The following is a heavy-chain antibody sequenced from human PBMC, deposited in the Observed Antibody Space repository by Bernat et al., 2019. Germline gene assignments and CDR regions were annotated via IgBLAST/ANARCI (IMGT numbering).Heavy chain of an antibody. Sequence: QVQLVESGGGVVQPGRSLRLSCAASGFTFSSFAIHWVRQAPGKGLEWVTVISYDGKNKYYADSVKGRFTISRDNPKNTLFLQMNSLRPEDTAVYYCARDQSYSGSYCYFDYWGQGTLVTVSS. CDR2: ISYDGKNK. D-gene: IGHD1-26*01. CDR1: GFTFSSFA. J-gene: IGHJ4*02. CDR3: ARDQSYSGSYCYFDY. V-gene: IGHV3-30*04.